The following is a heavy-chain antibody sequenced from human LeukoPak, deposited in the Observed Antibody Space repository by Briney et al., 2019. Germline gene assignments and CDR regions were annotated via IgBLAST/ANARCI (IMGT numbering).Heavy chain of an antibody. CDR2: IKSKTDGGTT. CDR1: GFTFSNAW. Sequence: GGSLRLSCAASGFTFSNAWMNWVRQAPGKGLEWVGRIKSKTDGGTTDYAAPVKGRFTISGDDSKNTLYLQMNSLKTEDTAVYYCTTTPKYCSGGSCWPLDYWGQGTLVTVSS. V-gene: IGHV3-15*07. CDR3: TTTPKYCSGGSCWPLDY. D-gene: IGHD2-15*01. J-gene: IGHJ4*02.